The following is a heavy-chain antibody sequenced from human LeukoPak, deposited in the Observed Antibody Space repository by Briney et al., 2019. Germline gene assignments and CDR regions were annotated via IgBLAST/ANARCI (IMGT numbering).Heavy chain of an antibody. CDR2: ISGSGGST. V-gene: IGHV3-23*01. Sequence: GGSLRLSCAASGFTFSSDAMSWVRQAPGKGLEWVSGISGSGGSTYYADSVKGRFTISRDNSKNTLYLQMNSLRAEDTAVYYCAKVYYYGSGSYYNPWFDPWGQGTLVTVSS. CDR3: AKVYYYGSGSYYNPWFDP. J-gene: IGHJ5*02. D-gene: IGHD3-10*01. CDR1: GFTFSSDA.